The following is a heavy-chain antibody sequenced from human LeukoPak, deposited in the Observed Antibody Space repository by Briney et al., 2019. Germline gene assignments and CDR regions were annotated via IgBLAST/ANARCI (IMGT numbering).Heavy chain of an antibody. D-gene: IGHD3-10*01. CDR1: GGSISIYY. CDR2: VFTSGIT. CDR3: ARESSGNYYNPLGYMDV. J-gene: IGHJ6*03. Sequence: SETLSLTCTVSGGSISIYYWNWIRQPAGKGLEWIGRVFTSGITNYDPSLKSRVTMSVDTSKNQFSLNLSSVTAADTAVYYCARESSGNYYNPLGYMDVWGKGTTVTVSS. V-gene: IGHV4-4*07.